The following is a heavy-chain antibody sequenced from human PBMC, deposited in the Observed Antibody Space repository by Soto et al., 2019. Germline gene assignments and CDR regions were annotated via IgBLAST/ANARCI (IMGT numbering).Heavy chain of an antibody. CDR2: IYYSGST. CDR3: ARPDEMDTTSGNFDY. J-gene: IGHJ4*02. V-gene: IGHV4-39*01. CDR1: GGSISSSSYY. D-gene: IGHD5-18*01. Sequence: SETLSLTCTVSGGSISSSSYYWGWIRQPPGKGLEWIGSIYYSGSTYYNPSLKSRVTISVDTSKNQFSLKLSSVTAADTAVYYCARPDEMDTTSGNFDYWGQGTLVTVSS.